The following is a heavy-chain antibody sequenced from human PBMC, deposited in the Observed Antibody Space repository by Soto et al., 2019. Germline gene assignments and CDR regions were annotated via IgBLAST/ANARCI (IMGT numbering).Heavy chain of an antibody. CDR3: AKDHPPCSGGSCT. V-gene: IGHV3-53*01. Sequence: PGGSLRLSCAASGFTVSSNYMSWVRQAPGKGLKWVSVIYSGGSTYYADSVKGRFTISRDNSKNTMYLQMNSLRAEDTALYYCAKDHPPCSGGSCTWGQGTLVTVSS. CDR1: GFTVSSNY. D-gene: IGHD2-15*01. J-gene: IGHJ4*02. CDR2: IYSGGST.